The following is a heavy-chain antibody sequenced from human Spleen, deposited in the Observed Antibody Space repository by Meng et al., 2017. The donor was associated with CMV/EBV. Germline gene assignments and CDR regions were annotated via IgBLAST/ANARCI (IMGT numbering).Heavy chain of an antibody. CDR2: IYYSGST. D-gene: IGHD2-2*01. V-gene: IGHV4-59*12. CDR1: GGSISSYY. CDR3: ARLVWFTGRSTSFDY. Sequence: SETLSLTCTVSGGSISSYYWSWIRQPPGKGLEWIGYIYYSGSTNYNPSLKSRVTISVDTSKNQFSLKLSSVTAADTAVYYCARLVWFTGRSTSFDYWGQGALVTVSS. J-gene: IGHJ4*02.